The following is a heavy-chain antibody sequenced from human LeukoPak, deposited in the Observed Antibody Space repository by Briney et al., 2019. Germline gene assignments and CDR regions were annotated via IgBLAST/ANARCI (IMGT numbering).Heavy chain of an antibody. J-gene: IGHJ5*02. V-gene: IGHV3-66*04. CDR3: ARHDWFDP. CDR1: GFTVSSDY. Sequence: GGSLRLSCAASGFTVSSDYMSWVRQAPGKGLEWVSVIYSGGATYYADSVKGRFTISRDNSKNTVYLQMNSLRAEDTAVYYCARHDWFDPWGQGTLVTVSS. CDR2: IYSGGAT.